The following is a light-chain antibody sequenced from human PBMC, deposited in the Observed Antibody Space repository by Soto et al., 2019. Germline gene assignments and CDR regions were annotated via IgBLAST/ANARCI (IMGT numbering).Light chain of an antibody. CDR2: EVS. J-gene: IGLJ1*01. CDR3: SSYTSTSTLYV. CDR1: SSDAGGYNF. V-gene: IGLV2-14*01. Sequence: QSALTQPASVSGSPGQSITISCTGTSSDAGGYNFVSWYQHHPGKAPKLMIYEVSNRPSGVSNRFSGSKSGNTASLTISGLQAEDEADYYCSSYTSTSTLYVFGTGTKVTVL.